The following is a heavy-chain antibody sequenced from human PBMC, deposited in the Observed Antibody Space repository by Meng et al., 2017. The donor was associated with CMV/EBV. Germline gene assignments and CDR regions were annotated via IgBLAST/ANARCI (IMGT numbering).Heavy chain of an antibody. J-gene: IGHJ4*02. CDR2: INPNSGGT. V-gene: IGHV1-2*02. Sequence: QVQLVQSGAEVKKPGASVKVSRKAAGYTFTGYYMHWGRQAPGQGLEWMGWINPNSGGTNYAQKFQGRVTMTRDTSISTAYMELSRLRSDDTAVYYCARATDQQYCSGGSCYSGGYFDYWGQGTLVTVSS. CDR1: GYTFTGYY. D-gene: IGHD2-15*01. CDR3: ARATDQQYCSGGSCYSGGYFDY.